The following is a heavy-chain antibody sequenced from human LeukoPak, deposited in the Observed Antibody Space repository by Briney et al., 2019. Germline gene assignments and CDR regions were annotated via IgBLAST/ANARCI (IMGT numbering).Heavy chain of an antibody. J-gene: IGHJ4*02. CDR1: GGTFSSYA. CDR3: ATGQFGELFDY. CDR2: FDPEDGET. V-gene: IGHV1-24*01. D-gene: IGHD3-10*01. Sequence: GASVKVSCKASGGTFSSYAISWVRQAPGKGLEWMGGFDPEDGETIYAQKFQGRVTMTEDTSTDTAYMELSSLRSEDTAVYYCATGQFGELFDYWGQGTLVTVSS.